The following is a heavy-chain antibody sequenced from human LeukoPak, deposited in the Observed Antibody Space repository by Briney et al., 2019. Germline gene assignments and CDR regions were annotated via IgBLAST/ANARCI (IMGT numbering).Heavy chain of an antibody. CDR3: AKDAVWFGESYRDIDY. V-gene: IGHV3-30*02. D-gene: IGHD3-10*01. CDR1: GFTFSKYG. J-gene: IGHJ4*02. Sequence: PGGSLRLSCAAAGFTFSKYGMHWVRQAPGKGLEWVSLVWYDGRNEDYADSVKGRFTISRDNSEHTLYLQMNSLRAEDTAVYYCAKDAVWFGESYRDIDYWGQGTLVTVSS. CDR2: VWYDGRNE.